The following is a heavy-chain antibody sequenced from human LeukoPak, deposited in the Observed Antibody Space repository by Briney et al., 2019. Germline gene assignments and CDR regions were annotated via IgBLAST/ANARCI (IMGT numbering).Heavy chain of an antibody. D-gene: IGHD3-9*01. CDR3: ARALNGIWYFDL. V-gene: IGHV3-21*01. Sequence: GGSLRLSCAASGFTFSSYSMNWVRQAPGKGLEWVSSISSSSSYIYYADSVKGRFTISRDNAKNSLYLQMNSLRAEDTAVYYCARALNGIWYFDLWGRGTLVTVSS. J-gene: IGHJ2*01. CDR1: GFTFSSYS. CDR2: ISSSSSYI.